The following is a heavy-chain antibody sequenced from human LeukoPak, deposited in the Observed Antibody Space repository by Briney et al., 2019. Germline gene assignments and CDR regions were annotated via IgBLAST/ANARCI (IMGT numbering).Heavy chain of an antibody. CDR3: AKVGQNYDILTYYFDY. V-gene: IGHV3-23*01. CDR2: ISGSGGST. CDR1: GFTFSSYD. D-gene: IGHD3-9*01. Sequence: GGSLRLSCAVSGFTFSSYDMSWVRQAPGKRLEWVSGISGSGGSTYYADSVKGRFTISRDTSKNALYLQMNSLRVEDTAVYYCAKVGQNYDILTYYFDYWGQGTLVTVSS. J-gene: IGHJ4*02.